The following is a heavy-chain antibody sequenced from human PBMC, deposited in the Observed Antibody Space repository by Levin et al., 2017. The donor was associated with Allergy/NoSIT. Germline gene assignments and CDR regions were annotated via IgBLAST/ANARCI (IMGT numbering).Heavy chain of an antibody. CDR1: GGSVSSASYY. CDR2: ISYSGST. D-gene: IGHD3-22*01. CDR3: ARSHDGSGYFN. V-gene: IGHV4-61*01. J-gene: IGHJ4*02. Sequence: SQTLSLTCTVSGGSVSSASYYWSWIRQPPGKGLEWIGYISYSGSTNYNPSLKSRVTISVDTSKNQFSLKLSSVTAADTAVYYCARSHDGSGYFNWGQGTLVTVSS.